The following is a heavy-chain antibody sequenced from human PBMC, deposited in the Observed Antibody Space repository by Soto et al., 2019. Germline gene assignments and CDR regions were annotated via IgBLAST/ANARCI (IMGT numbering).Heavy chain of an antibody. CDR2: VYYTGST. CDR1: GGSVSNSRHY. Sequence: KPSETLSLTCTVSGGSVSNSRHYWTWIRQPPCKGLEWNGYVYYTGSTNYNPSLHSRVTISVETSKNQFSLTLNSVTAADTAVYYCARGDGFWSGYSYLNYWGQGTPLTVTS. J-gene: IGHJ4*02. V-gene: IGHV4-61*01. CDR3: ARGDGFWSGYSYLNY. D-gene: IGHD3-3*01.